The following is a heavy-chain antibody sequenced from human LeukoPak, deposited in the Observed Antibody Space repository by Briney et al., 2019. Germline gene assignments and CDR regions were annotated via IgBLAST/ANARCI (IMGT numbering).Heavy chain of an antibody. J-gene: IGHJ4*02. V-gene: IGHV3-15*01. D-gene: IGHD3-10*01. CDR1: GFTVSSNY. CDR2: IKSKTDGGTT. Sequence: GGSLRLSCAASGFTVSSNYMSWVRQAPGKGLEWVGRIKSKTDGGTTDYAAPVKGRFTISRDDSKDTLYLQMNSLKTEDTAVYYCTTDLLLWFGWGQGTLVTVSS. CDR3: TTDLLLWFG.